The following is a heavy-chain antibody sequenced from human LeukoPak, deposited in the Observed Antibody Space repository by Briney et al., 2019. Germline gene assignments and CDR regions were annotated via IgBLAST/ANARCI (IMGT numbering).Heavy chain of an antibody. CDR3: ARGGGPPLYYYYYMDV. V-gene: IGHV1-69*13. Sequence: GSSVKVSCKASGGTFSSYAISWVRQAPGQGLEWMGGIIPIFGTANYAQKFQGRVTITADESTSTAYMELSSLRSEDTAVYYCARGGGPPLYYYYYMDVWGKGTTVTVSS. D-gene: IGHD3-10*01. CDR1: GGTFSSYA. J-gene: IGHJ6*03. CDR2: IIPIFGTA.